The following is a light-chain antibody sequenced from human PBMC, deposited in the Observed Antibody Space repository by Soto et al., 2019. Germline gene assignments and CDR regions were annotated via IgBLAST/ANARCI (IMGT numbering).Light chain of an antibody. Sequence: QSALAQPASVSGSPGQSITISCTGTSSDVGGYNYVSWYQQHPGKAPKLMIYEVSNRPSGISNRFSGSKSGNTASLTISGLQGEDEADYYCASYPSSSSYVFGIGTKVTVL. V-gene: IGLV2-14*01. CDR3: ASYPSSSSYV. J-gene: IGLJ1*01. CDR2: EVS. CDR1: SSDVGGYNY.